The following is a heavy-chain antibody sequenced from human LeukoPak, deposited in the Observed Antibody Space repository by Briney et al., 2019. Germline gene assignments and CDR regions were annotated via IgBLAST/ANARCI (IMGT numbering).Heavy chain of an antibody. CDR3: ATKTTLYCSGGSCHEFDY. CDR1: GYSFTSYW. Sequence: GESLKISCKGSGYSFTSYWISWVRQMPGKGLEWMGRIDPSDSYTNYSPSFQGHVTISADKSISTAYLQWSSLKASDTAMYYCATKTTLYCSGGSCHEFDYWGQGTLVTVSS. CDR2: IDPSDSYT. V-gene: IGHV5-10-1*01. J-gene: IGHJ4*02. D-gene: IGHD2-15*01.